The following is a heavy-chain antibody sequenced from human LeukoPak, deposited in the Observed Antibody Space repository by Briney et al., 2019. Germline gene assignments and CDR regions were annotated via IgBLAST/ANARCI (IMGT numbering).Heavy chain of an antibody. Sequence: GGSLRLSCAASGFTFSSYGMHWVRQAPGKGLEWVAVIWYDGSNKYYADSVKGRFTISRDNSKNTLYLQMNSLRDEDTALYHCAREEEYCSGGSCYSVDYWGQGTLVTVSS. J-gene: IGHJ4*02. CDR3: AREEEYCSGGSCYSVDY. CDR1: GFTFSSYG. V-gene: IGHV3-33*01. D-gene: IGHD2-15*01. CDR2: IWYDGSNK.